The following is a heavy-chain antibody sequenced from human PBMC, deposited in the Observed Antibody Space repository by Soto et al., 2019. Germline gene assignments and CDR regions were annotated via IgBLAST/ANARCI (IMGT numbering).Heavy chain of an antibody. V-gene: IGHV3-30*18. CDR3: AKVSSYSNPTYYYYGMDV. D-gene: IGHD4-4*01. J-gene: IGHJ6*02. CDR2: ISYDGSNK. CDR1: GFTFSSYG. Sequence: VQLVESGGGVVQPGRSRRLSCAASGFTFSSYGMHWVRQAPGKGLEWGAVISYDGSNKYYADSVKGRFTISRDNSKNTLYLQMNSPRAEDTAVYYCAKVSSYSNPTYYYYGMDVWGQGTTVTVSS.